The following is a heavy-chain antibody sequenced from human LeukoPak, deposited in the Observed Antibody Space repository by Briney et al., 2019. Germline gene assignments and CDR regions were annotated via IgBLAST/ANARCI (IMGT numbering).Heavy chain of an antibody. CDR2: IYYSGST. D-gene: IGHD3-10*01. CDR1: GGSISSYY. J-gene: IGHJ4*02. V-gene: IGHV4-59*01. CDR3: ARGRYYYGSGSYYPYFDY. Sequence: PSETLSLTCTVSGGSISSYYWSWIRQPPGKGLEWIGYIYYSGSTNYNPSLKSRVTISVDTPKNQFSLKLSSVTAADTAVYYCARGRYYYGSGSYYPYFDYWGQGTLVTVSS.